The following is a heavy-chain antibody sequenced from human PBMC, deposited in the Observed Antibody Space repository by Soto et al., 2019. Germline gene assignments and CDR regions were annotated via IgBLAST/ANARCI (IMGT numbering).Heavy chain of an antibody. CDR3: ARDLGYGYFDY. CDR2: IWYDGSNK. J-gene: IGHJ4*02. V-gene: IGHV3-33*01. CDR1: GFTFSSYG. D-gene: IGHD5-12*01. Sequence: QVQLVESGGGVVQPGRSLRLSCAASGFTFSSYGMHWVRQAPGKGLEWVAVIWYDGSNKYYADSVKGRFTISRDNSKNTLYLQMNSLRAEDTAVYYCARDLGYGYFDYWGQGTLVTVSS.